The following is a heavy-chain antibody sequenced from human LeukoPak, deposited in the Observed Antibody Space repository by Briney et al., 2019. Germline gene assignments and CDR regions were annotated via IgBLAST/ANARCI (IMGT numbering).Heavy chain of an antibody. Sequence: PSETQSLTCAVSGGSISSGGYSWSWIRQPPGKGLEWIGYIYHSGSTYYNPSLKSRVTISVDRSKNQFSLKLSSVTAADTAVYYCARGGSGSYYYNWFDPWGRGTLVTVSS. CDR2: IYHSGST. J-gene: IGHJ5*02. CDR1: GGSISSGGYS. D-gene: IGHD3-10*01. V-gene: IGHV4-30-2*01. CDR3: ARGGSGSYYYNWFDP.